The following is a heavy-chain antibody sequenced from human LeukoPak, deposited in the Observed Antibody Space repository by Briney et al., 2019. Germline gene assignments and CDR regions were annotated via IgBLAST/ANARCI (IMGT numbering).Heavy chain of an antibody. D-gene: IGHD4-17*01. V-gene: IGHV4-59*01. CDR2: IYYSGST. CDR1: GGSISSYY. CDR3: ARAGWGCGDYGIYGMDV. Sequence: SETLSLTCTVSGGSISSYYWSWIRQPPGKGLEWIGYIYYSGSTNYNPSLKSRVTISVDTSKNQFSLKLSSVTAADTAVYYCARAGWGCGDYGIYGMDVWGQGTTVTVSS. J-gene: IGHJ6*02.